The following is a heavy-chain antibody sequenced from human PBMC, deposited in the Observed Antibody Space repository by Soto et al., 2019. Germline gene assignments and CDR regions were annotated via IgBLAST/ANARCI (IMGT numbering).Heavy chain of an antibody. Sequence: GGSLRLSCAASGFTVSSDWMSWVRQAPGKGLEWVANIKQDGSEKYYVDSVKGRFHISRDNAKNSLYLQMNSLRAEDTAVYYCARAFHGVYDSSGYYPYYFDYWRQGTLLPVSS. V-gene: IGHV3-7*04. J-gene: IGHJ4*02. D-gene: IGHD3-22*01. CDR1: GFTVSSDW. CDR3: ARAFHGVYDSSGYYPYYFDY. CDR2: IKQDGSEK.